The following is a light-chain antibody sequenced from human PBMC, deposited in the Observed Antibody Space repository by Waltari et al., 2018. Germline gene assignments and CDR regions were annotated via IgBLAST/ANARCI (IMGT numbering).Light chain of an antibody. J-gene: IGKJ5*01. CDR3: QQYYSYPPIT. CDR2: AAS. CDR1: QGISSY. V-gene: IGKV1-8*01. Sequence: AIRITQSPSSLSASTGDRVTTTSRASQGISSYLAWYQQKPGKAPKLLIYAASTLQSGVPSRFSGSGSGTDFTLTISCLQSEDFATYYCQQYYSYPPITFGQGTRLEIK.